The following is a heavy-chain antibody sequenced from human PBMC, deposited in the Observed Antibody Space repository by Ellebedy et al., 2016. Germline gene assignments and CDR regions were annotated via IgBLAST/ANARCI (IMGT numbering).Heavy chain of an antibody. D-gene: IGHD6-19*01. CDR3: AKEDDRAVASAEYFDP. CDR1: GFRFNLFA. CDR2: VSGNSSST. V-gene: IGHV3-23*01. Sequence: GESLKISCAASGFRFNLFAMSWVRQAPGKGLECVPAVSGNSSSTYYTDAAKGRFTISRDNSKNTLYLQMNNLRADDTATYDCAKEDDRAVASAEYFDPWGQGTLVTVSS. J-gene: IGHJ4*02.